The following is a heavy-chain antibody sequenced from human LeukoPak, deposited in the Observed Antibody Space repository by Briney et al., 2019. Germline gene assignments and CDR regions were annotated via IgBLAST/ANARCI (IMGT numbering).Heavy chain of an antibody. Sequence: GGSLRLSCAASGFSFSSYGMHWVRQAPGKGLEWVAVISYDGSNKYYADSVRGRFTISRDNSKNTLYLQMNSLRAEDTAVYYCAKDLGLTTFHYWGEGALVTVSS. CDR3: AKDLGLTTFHY. D-gene: IGHD4-17*01. CDR2: ISYDGSNK. CDR1: GFSFSSYG. J-gene: IGHJ4*02. V-gene: IGHV3-30*18.